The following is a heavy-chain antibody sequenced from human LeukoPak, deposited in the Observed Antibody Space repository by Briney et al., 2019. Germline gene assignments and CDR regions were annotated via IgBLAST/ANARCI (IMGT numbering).Heavy chain of an antibody. D-gene: IGHD2-2*01. CDR1: GGTFSSYA. J-gene: IGHJ3*02. CDR3: ARGRYIVVVPAAHDAFDI. V-gene: IGHV1-69*05. Sequence: GASVKVSCKASGGTFSSYAISWVRQAPGQGLEWMGGIIPIFGTANYAQEFQGRVTITTDESTSTAYMELSSLRSEDTAVYYCARGRYIVVVPAAHDAFDIWGQGTMVTVSS. CDR2: IIPIFGTA.